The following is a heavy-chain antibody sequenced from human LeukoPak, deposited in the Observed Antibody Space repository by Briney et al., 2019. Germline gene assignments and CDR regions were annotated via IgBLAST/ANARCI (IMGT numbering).Heavy chain of an antibody. CDR3: ARGSSYYYDMAWFDP. D-gene: IGHD3-22*01. CDR1: GYTFTSYD. CDR2: MNPNSGNT. Sequence: ASVKVSCKASGYTFTSYDINWVRQATGQGLEWMGWMNPNSGNTSYAQKFQGRVTMTRNTSISTAYMELSSLRSEDTAVYYCARGSSYYYDMAWFDPWGQGTLVTVSS. J-gene: IGHJ5*02. V-gene: IGHV1-8*01.